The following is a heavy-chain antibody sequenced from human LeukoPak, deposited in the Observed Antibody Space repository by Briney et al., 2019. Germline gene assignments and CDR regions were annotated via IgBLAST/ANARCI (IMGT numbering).Heavy chain of an antibody. CDR2: ISSSSSTI. D-gene: IGHD4-23*01. J-gene: IGHJ4*02. CDR3: ARRGLTAGGYFDY. V-gene: IGHV3-48*04. Sequence: GGSLRLSCAASGFTFSSYSMNWVRQAPGKGRGWVSYISSSSSTIYYADSVKGRFTISRDNAKNSLYLQMNSLRAEDTAVYYCARRGLTAGGYFDYWGQGTLVTVSS. CDR1: GFTFSSYS.